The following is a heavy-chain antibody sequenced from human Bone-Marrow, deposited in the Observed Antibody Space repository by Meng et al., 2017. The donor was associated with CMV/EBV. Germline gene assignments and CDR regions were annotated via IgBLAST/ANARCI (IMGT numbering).Heavy chain of an antibody. CDR3: TISDTAMVRGNYYYYYGMDV. D-gene: IGHD5-18*01. CDR1: GFTFSGSA. J-gene: IGHJ6*02. V-gene: IGHV3-73*01. CDR2: IRSKANSYAT. Sequence: GESLRLSCAASGFTFSGSAMHWVRQASGKGLEWVGRIRSKANSYATAYAASVKGRFTISRDDSKNTAYLQMNSLKTEDTAVYYCTISDTAMVRGNYYYYYGMDVWGQGTTVTVSS.